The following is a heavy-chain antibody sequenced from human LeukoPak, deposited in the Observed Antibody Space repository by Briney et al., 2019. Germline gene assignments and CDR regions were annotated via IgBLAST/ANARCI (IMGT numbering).Heavy chain of an antibody. V-gene: IGHV1-69*13. CDR1: GGTFSSYA. CDR2: IIPIFGTA. CDR3: ARLYGSGSYYNDY. Sequence: GASVKVSCKASGGTFSSYAISWVRQAPGQGLEWMGGIIPIFGTANYAQKFQGRVTITADESTSTAYMELRSLRSDDTAVYYCARLYGSGSYYNDYWGQGTLVTVSS. J-gene: IGHJ4*02. D-gene: IGHD3-10*01.